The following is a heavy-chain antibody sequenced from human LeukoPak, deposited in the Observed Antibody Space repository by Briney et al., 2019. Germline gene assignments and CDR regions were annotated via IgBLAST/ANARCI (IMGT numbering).Heavy chain of an antibody. CDR3: AKYYYDGGAYSFDY. D-gene: IGHD3-22*01. J-gene: IGHJ4*02. CDR2: ISSSSSYI. Sequence: GGSLRLSCAASGFTFSNYRMNWVRQAPGKGLEWVSSISSSSSYIYSADSVKGRFTISRDNSKNTLYLQMNSLRAEDTALYYCAKYYYDGGAYSFDYWGQGTLVTVSS. V-gene: IGHV3-21*04. CDR1: GFTFSNYR.